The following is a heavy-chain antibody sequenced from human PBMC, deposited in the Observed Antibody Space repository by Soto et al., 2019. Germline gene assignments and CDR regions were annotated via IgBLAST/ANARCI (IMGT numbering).Heavy chain of an antibody. J-gene: IGHJ4*02. CDR1: GNSFTSSW. D-gene: IGHD2-15*01. CDR2: IDPTDSYT. V-gene: IGHV5-10-1*01. Sequence: GESLKISCKASGNSFTSSWINWVRQMPGKGLEWMGRIDPTDSYTEYSPSFQGHITIPTDKSIAAAYLQWSSLKASDTAIYYCARSGYCSAGSCYHLDYWGQGTLVTVS. CDR3: ARSGYCSAGSCYHLDY.